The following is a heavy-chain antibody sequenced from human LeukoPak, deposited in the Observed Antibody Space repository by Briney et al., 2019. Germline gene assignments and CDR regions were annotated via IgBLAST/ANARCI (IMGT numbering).Heavy chain of an antibody. CDR3: AREQTPERSVRDILWWYATRPEINWFDP. CDR1: GFTFSNYW. J-gene: IGHJ5*02. CDR2: IDSDGSDT. V-gene: IGHV3-74*03. D-gene: IGHD2-21*01. Sequence: GGSLRLSCAASGFTFSNYWMHWVRQVPGKGLVWVSYIDSDGSDTTYADSVKGRFTISRDNTKNTLYLQMNSLRAEDTAVYYCAREQTPERSVRDILWWYATRPEINWFDPWGQGTLVTVSS.